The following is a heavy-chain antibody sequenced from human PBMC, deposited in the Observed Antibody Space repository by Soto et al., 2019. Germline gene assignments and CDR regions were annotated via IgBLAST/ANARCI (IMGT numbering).Heavy chain of an antibody. V-gene: IGHV3-23*01. CDR3: AKFFVETGGSSGWPWTFRY. CDR1: GFTFSSYA. D-gene: IGHD6-25*01. Sequence: EVQLLESGGGLVQPGRSLRLSCAASGFTFSSYAMSWVRQAPGKGLEWVSAISGSGGTTYYAASVKGRFTISRGNSKNTLFLQMNSLRAEDTAVYYCAKFFVETGGSSGWPWTFRYWGQGTLVTVSS. CDR2: ISGSGGTT. J-gene: IGHJ4*02.